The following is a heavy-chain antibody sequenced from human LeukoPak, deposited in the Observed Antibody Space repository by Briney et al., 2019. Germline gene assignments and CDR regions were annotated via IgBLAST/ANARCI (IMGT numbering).Heavy chain of an antibody. Sequence: GASVKVSCKASGYTFTSYGISWVRQAPGQGLEWMGWMNPNSGNTGYAQKFQGRVTMTRNTSISTAYMELSSLRSEDTAVYYCARAFYNWSDAFDIWGQGTMVTVSS. CDR2: MNPNSGNT. J-gene: IGHJ3*02. CDR1: GYTFTSYG. CDR3: ARAFYNWSDAFDI. D-gene: IGHD1-20*01. V-gene: IGHV1-8*02.